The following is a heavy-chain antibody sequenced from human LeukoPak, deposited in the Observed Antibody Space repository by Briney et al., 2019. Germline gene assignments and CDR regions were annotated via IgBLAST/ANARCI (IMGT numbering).Heavy chain of an antibody. D-gene: IGHD5-12*01. CDR2: ISSSGSTI. Sequence: PGGSLRLSCAASGFIFSTYAMHWVRQAPGKGLEWVSYISSSGSTIYYADSVKGRFTISRDNGKNSLYLQMNSLRAEDTAVYYCARGSSGLPGGYWGQGTLVTVSS. CDR3: ARGSSGLPGGY. J-gene: IGHJ4*02. V-gene: IGHV3-48*03. CDR1: GFIFSTYA.